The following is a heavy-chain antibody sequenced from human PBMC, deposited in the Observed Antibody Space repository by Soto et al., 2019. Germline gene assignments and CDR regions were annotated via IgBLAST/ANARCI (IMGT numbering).Heavy chain of an antibody. J-gene: IGHJ4*02. D-gene: IGHD3-10*01. CDR3: ARDPYSYYYGSGSSH. Sequence: RASVKVSCKASGYTFTSYGISWVRQAPGQGLEWMGWISAYNGNTNYAQKLQGRVTMTTDTSTSTAYMELRSLRSDDTAVYYCARDPYSYYYGSGSSHWGQGTLVTVSS. CDR1: GYTFTSYG. CDR2: ISAYNGNT. V-gene: IGHV1-18*01.